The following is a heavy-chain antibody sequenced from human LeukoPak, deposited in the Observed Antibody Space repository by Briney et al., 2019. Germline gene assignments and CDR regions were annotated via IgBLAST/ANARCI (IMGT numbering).Heavy chain of an antibody. Sequence: GGSLTLSCAPSGFIFSSYGMRWVGQPPTKGREWVAIITYDGSNKYSADSVKGRFTIPRDNSKNTLYLQMNSLRAEDTAVYYCAKSTSVTQRGYFDYWGQGTLVTVSS. J-gene: IGHJ4*02. V-gene: IGHV3-30*18. CDR2: ITYDGSNK. D-gene: IGHD4-17*01. CDR3: AKSTSVTQRGYFDY. CDR1: GFIFSSYG.